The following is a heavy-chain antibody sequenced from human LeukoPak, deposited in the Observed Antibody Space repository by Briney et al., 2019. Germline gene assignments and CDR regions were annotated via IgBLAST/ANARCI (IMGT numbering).Heavy chain of an antibody. CDR2: FNPNSGDT. D-gene: IGHD1-14*01. J-gene: IGHJ4*02. CDR3: ARGVFSGYNRKAFDY. CDR1: GYTFSGYY. Sequence: ASVKVSCKTSGYTFSGYYMHWVRQAPGQGLEWMGCFNPNSGDTKYAQKFQGGITLTWDTSSSTAYMEVSRLRSDDTAVYFCARGVFSGYNRKAFDYWGQGTLVTVSS. V-gene: IGHV1-2*02.